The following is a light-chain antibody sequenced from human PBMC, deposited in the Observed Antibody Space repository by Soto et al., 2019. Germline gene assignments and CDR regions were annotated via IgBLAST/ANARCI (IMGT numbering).Light chain of an antibody. Sequence: QSVLTQPRSVSGSPGQSVTISCTGTSSDVGGYDYVSWYQQHPVKAPKLMIYDVSKRPSGVPDRFSGSKSGNTASLTISGLQAEDEADYYCCSYAGIYTPFGGGTKVTVL. V-gene: IGLV2-11*01. CDR1: SSDVGGYDY. CDR2: DVS. CDR3: CSYAGIYTP. J-gene: IGLJ2*01.